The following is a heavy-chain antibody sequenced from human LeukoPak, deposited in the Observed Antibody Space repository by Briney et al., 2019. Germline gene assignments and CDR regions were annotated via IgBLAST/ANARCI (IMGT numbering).Heavy chain of an antibody. CDR1: GFTFTSSA. V-gene: IGHV1-58*01. D-gene: IGHD3-22*01. Sequence: GASVKVSCKASGFTFTSSAVQWVRQARGQRLEWIGWIVVGSGSTSYAQKFQGRVTMTRDTSTSTVYMELSSLRSEDTAVYYCARDSSSGYYNYWGQGTLVTVSS. J-gene: IGHJ4*02. CDR2: IVVGSGST. CDR3: ARDSSSGYYNY.